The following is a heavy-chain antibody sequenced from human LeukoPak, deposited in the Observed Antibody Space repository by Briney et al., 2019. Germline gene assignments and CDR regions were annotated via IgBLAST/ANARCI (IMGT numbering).Heavy chain of an antibody. J-gene: IGHJ3*02. D-gene: IGHD1-26*01. V-gene: IGHV3-66*01. CDR3: ARDGLDSAGPVAFDI. CDR1: EFTVNSNY. CDR2: IHIDGET. Sequence: GGSLRLSCVASEFTVNSNYMSWVRQAPGKGLEWVSLIHIDGETFYADSVKGRFTLSRDNSKNTLYLQMNSLRFEGTAVYYCARDGLDSAGPVAFDIWGQGTMVTVSS.